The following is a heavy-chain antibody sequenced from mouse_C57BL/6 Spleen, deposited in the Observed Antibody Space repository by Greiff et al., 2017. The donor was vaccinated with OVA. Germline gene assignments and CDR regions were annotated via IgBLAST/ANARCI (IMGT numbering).Heavy chain of an antibody. CDR3: ARRGDYFDY. J-gene: IGHJ2*01. CDR1: GYAFSSSW. V-gene: IGHV1-82*01. CDR2: IYPGDGDT. Sequence: VMLVESGPELVKPGASVKISCKASGYAFSSSWMNWVKQRPGKGLEWIGRIYPGDGDTNYNGKFKGKATLTADKSSSTAYMQLSSLTSEASAVYFCARRGDYFDYWGQGTTLTVSS.